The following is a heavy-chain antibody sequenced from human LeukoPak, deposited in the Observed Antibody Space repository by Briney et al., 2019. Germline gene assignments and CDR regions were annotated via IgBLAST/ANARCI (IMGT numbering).Heavy chain of an antibody. CDR1: GFTFRSYA. CDR3: ARATGYSYDY. Sequence: GGSLRLSCAASGFTFRSYAMSWVRQAPGKGLEWVSAISGSGGTTYYADSVKGRFTISRDNSKNTLYLQMNSLRAEDTAVYYCARATGYSYDYWGQGTLVTVSS. D-gene: IGHD1-26*01. J-gene: IGHJ4*02. CDR2: ISGSGGTT. V-gene: IGHV3-23*01.